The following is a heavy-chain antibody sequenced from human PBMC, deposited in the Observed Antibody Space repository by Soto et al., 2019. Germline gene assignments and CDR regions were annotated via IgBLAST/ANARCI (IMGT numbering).Heavy chain of an antibody. CDR3: ARRWGGTFDY. CDR1: DGKINIGGGY. CDR2: IHYSGST. Sequence: LETLRHSCSVPDGKINIGGGYCILIRQPPGKGLEWIGFIHYSGSTNYNPSLKSRVTISVDTSKNQFSLKLSSVTAADTAVYYCARRWGGTFDYWGQGTLVTVSS. V-gene: IGHV4-61*08. D-gene: IGHD2-21*01. J-gene: IGHJ4*02.